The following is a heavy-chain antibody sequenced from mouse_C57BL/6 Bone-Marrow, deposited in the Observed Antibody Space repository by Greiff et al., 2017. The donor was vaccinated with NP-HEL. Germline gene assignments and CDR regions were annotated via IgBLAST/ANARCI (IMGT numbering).Heavy chain of an antibody. Sequence: VQLKESGAELVRPGASVKLSCTASGFNIKDDYMHWVKQRPEQGLEWIGWIDPENGDTEYASKFQGKATITADTSSNTAYLQLSSLTSEDTAVYYCTTCGDYWGQGTTLTVTS. J-gene: IGHJ2*01. CDR2: IDPENGDT. CDR3: TTCGDY. CDR1: GFNIKDDY. V-gene: IGHV14-4*01.